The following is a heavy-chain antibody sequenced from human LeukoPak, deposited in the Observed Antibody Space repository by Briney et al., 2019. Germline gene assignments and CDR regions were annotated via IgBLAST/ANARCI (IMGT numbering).Heavy chain of an antibody. J-gene: IGHJ4*02. CDR3: AREGGGIDILTGYQDY. CDR2: IWYDGSNK. CDR1: GFPFSSYG. D-gene: IGHD3-9*01. Sequence: TEGSLTLSCTASGFPFSSYGMHWVRQATGKALEWVAVIWYDGSNKYYADSVKGRFTISRDNYKNSLYLQMNSLRAEDTAVYYCAREGGGIDILTGYQDYWGQGTLVTVSS. V-gene: IGHV3-33*01.